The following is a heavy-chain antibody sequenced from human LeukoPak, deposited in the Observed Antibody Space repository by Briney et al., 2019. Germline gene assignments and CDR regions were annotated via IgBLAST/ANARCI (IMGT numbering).Heavy chain of an antibody. CDR3: PRQSYASGWNPFDY. CDR1: GFTFSNYA. D-gene: IGHD6-19*01. CDR2: ISGGGVTT. J-gene: IGHJ4*02. Sequence: PGGSLRLSCAASGFTFSNYAMSWFRQAPGKGLEWVSTISGGGVTTYYADSAKGRFTISRDNSKNTLYLQMNSLRAEDTAVYYCPRQSYASGWNPFDYWGQGILVTVSS. V-gene: IGHV3-23*01.